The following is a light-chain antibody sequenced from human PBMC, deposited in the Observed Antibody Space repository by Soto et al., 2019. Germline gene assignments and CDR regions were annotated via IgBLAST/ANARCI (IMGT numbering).Light chain of an antibody. V-gene: IGKV3-20*01. CDR3: QQYNSWPRT. Sequence: EIVLTQSPGTLSLSPGERATLSCRASQSVSNNYLAWYQQKPGQAPRLLIYGASNRATGIPDRFSGSGSGTDFTLTIDSLQSEDFVLYYCQQYNSWPRTFGQGTKVDIK. CDR2: GAS. CDR1: QSVSNNY. J-gene: IGKJ1*01.